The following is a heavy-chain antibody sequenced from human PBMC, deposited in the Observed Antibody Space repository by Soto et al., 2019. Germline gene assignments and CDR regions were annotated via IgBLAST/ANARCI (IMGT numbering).Heavy chain of an antibody. D-gene: IGHD3-3*01. CDR2: INHSGST. V-gene: IGHV4-34*01. J-gene: IGHJ6*02. CDR3: ARVRFIWGYYYYGMDV. CDR1: GGSFSGYY. Sequence: QVQLQQWGAGLLKPSETLSLTCAVYGGSFSGYYWSWIRQPPGKGLEWIGEINHSGSTNYNPSLKSRVTISVDTSKNQFSLKLGSVTAADTAVYYCARVRFIWGYYYYGMDVWGQGTTVTVSS.